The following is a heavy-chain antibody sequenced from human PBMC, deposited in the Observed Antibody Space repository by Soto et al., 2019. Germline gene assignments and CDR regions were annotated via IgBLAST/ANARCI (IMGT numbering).Heavy chain of an antibody. Sequence: GGSLRLSCAASGFTFSSYAMHWVRQAPGKGLEWVAVISYDGSNKYYADSVKGRFTISRDNAKNSLYLQMNSLRAEDTAVYYCASLYFYIGGSYSPIFDHWGQGTLVTVAS. CDR3: ASLYFYIGGSYSPIFDH. CDR1: GFTFSSYA. D-gene: IGHD3-16*01. CDR2: ISYDGSNK. J-gene: IGHJ4*02. V-gene: IGHV3-30-3*01.